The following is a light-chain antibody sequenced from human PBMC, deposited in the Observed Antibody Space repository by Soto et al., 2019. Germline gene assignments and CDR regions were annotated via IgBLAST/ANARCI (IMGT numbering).Light chain of an antibody. CDR1: SSDVGGHNF. CDR3: CSYAGSYTWV. Sequence: QSALTQPRSVSGSPGQSVTISCTGTSSDVGGHNFVSWYRQHPGKAPKLIISDVSKRPSGVPDRFSGSKSGNTASLTISGLQAEDEADYYCCSYAGSYTWVFGGGTKLTVL. CDR2: DVS. J-gene: IGLJ3*02. V-gene: IGLV2-11*01.